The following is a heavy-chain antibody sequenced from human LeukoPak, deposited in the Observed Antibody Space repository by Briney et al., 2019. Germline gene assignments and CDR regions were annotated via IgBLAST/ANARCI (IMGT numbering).Heavy chain of an antibody. Sequence: GGSLRLSCAASGFTFSSYAMSWVRQAPGKGREWGSAISGSGGSTYYADSVKGRFTISRDNSKNTLYLEMNSLRAEDTAAYYCAKGREFTMIVVVPDYWGQGTLVTVSS. CDR1: GFTFSSYA. J-gene: IGHJ4*02. D-gene: IGHD3-22*01. V-gene: IGHV3-23*01. CDR2: ISGSGGST. CDR3: AKGREFTMIVVVPDY.